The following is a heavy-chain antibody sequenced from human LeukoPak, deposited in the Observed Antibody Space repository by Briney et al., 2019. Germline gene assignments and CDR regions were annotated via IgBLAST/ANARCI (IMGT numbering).Heavy chain of an antibody. V-gene: IGHV3-74*01. J-gene: IGHJ6*04. CDR1: GFTFSSYW. CDR2: INSDGSST. Sequence: PGGSLRLSCAASGFTFSSYWMHWVRQAPGKGLVWVSRINSDGSSTNYADSVKGRFTISRDNAKNTLYLQMNDLKTEDTAVYYCTRDRWGGGYTSRGMDVWGKGTTVTISS. D-gene: IGHD5-12*01. CDR3: TRDRWGGGYTSRGMDV.